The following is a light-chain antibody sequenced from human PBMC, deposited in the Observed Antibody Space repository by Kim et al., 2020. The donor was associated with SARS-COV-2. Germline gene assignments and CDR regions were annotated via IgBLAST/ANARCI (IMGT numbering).Light chain of an antibody. CDR2: GKN. V-gene: IGLV3-19*01. CDR3: NSRDSNDSVV. Sequence: VSSEREDSITGQGDSHRSYYSTWDQQRPGQAPILVIYGKNNRPSGIPDRFSGSSSGNTASLTITGTQAGDEADYYCNSRDSNDSVVFGGGTQLTVL. J-gene: IGLJ2*01. CDR1: SHRSYY.